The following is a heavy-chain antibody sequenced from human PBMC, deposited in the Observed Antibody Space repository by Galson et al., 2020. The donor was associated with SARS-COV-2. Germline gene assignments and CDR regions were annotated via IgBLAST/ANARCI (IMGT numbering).Heavy chain of an antibody. V-gene: IGHV4-30-2*01. CDR3: ARLHYGEYAPEAFDI. CDR2: ISHSGGT. D-gene: IGHD4-17*01. Sequence: SETLSLTCAVSGTSISSGSYSWNWIRQPPGKGLEWIGYISHSGGTYYNPSLKSRVTISEDRSKNQFSLRLSSVTAADTAVYYCARLHYGEYAPEAFDIWGPGTRVTVAS. CDR1: GTSISSGSYS. J-gene: IGHJ3*02.